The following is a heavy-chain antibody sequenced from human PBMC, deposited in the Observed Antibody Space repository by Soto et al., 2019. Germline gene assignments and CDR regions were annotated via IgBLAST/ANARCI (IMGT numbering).Heavy chain of an antibody. CDR3: ARHDYSNERYYYYYYYMDV. V-gene: IGHV4-31*03. CDR2: IYYSGST. Sequence: TSETLSLTCTVSGGSISSGGYYWSWIRQHPGKGLEWIGYIYYSGSTYYNPSLKSRVTISVDTSKNQFSLKLSSVTAADTAVYYCARHDYSNERYYYYYYYMDVWGKGTTVTVSS. D-gene: IGHD4-4*01. CDR1: GGSISSGGYY. J-gene: IGHJ6*03.